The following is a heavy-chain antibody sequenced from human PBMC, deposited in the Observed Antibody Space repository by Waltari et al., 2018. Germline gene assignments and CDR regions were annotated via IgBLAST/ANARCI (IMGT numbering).Heavy chain of an antibody. Sequence: EVQLLESGGGLVQPGGSLRLSCAASGFTFSSYAMSWVRQAPGKGLDWVSAISGSGGSTYYADSVKGRFTISRDNSKNTLYLQMYSLRAEDTAVYYCAKVGEGRIWSGSPRYWFDPWGQGTLVTVSS. D-gene: IGHD3-3*01. J-gene: IGHJ5*02. CDR2: ISGSGGST. CDR3: AKVGEGRIWSGSPRYWFDP. V-gene: IGHV3-23*01. CDR1: GFTFSSYA.